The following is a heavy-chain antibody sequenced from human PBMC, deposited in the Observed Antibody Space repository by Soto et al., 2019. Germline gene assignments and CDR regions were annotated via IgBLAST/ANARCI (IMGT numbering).Heavy chain of an antibody. V-gene: IGHV3-13*05. Sequence: EVQLVESGGGLVQPGGSLRLSCEASGVTFRNYDMHWVRQGTGKGLEWVSGISAAGDPDYADSVEGRFTISRENAQNSFFLQMNSLRVGDTAVYYCARTDRDFYGLEVWGQGTTVMVSS. J-gene: IGHJ6*02. CDR1: GVTFRNYD. CDR3: ARTDRDFYGLEV. CDR2: ISAAGDP.